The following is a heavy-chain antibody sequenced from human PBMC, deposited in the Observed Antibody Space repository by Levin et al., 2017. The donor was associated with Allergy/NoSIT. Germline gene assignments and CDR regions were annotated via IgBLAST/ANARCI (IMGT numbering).Heavy chain of an antibody. CDR2: ISYDGSTK. Sequence: GGSLRLSCAASGFSFSRYGMHWVRQAPGKGLEWVAVISYDGSTKYYGDSVKGRFAISRDNSKNTLYVQMNSLRVEDTAVYYCAKDLGPHDYYGMDVWGQGTTVTVSS. CDR3: AKDLGPHDYYGMDV. V-gene: IGHV3-30*18. J-gene: IGHJ6*02. D-gene: IGHD3-16*01. CDR1: GFSFSRYG.